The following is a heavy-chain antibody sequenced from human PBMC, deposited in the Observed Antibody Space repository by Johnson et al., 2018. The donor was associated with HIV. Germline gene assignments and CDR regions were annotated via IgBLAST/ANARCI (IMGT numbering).Heavy chain of an antibody. CDR3: ARGTWEEPHSFDI. CDR1: GFTFSGSA. V-gene: IGHV3-73*02. CDR2: IRSEDNTYAT. D-gene: IGHD1-1*01. Sequence: VQLVESGGGLVQSGGSLKLSCTSSGFTFSGSAMHWVRQASGKGLEWVGRIRSEDNTYATAYAASVKGRFTISRDDSKNTAYLQMNSLKTEDTAVYYCARGTWEEPHSFDIWGQGTMVTVSS. J-gene: IGHJ3*02.